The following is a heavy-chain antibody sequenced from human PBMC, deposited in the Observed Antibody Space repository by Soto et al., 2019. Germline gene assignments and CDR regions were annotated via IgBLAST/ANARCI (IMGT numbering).Heavy chain of an antibody. V-gene: IGHV4-31*03. D-gene: IGHD5-12*01. CDR1: GGSISSGGYY. Sequence: SETLSLTCTVSGGSISSGGYYWTWIRQHPGKGLEWIGYIYYSGSTYYNPSLNSRVTISIDTSKNQFSLKLTSVTAADTAVYFCARDRGATIFDFWGRGTLVTVSS. J-gene: IGHJ4*02. CDR2: IYYSGST. CDR3: ARDRGATIFDF.